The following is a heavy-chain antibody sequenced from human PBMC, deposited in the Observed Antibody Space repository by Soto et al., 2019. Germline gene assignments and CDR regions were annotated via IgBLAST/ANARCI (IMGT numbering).Heavy chain of an antibody. Sequence: PSETLSLTCAVSGGSISSSNWWSWVRQPPGKGLEWIGEIYHSGSTNYNPSLKSRVTISVDKSKNQFSLKLSSVTAADTAVYYCARDSGSYFSYYFDYWGQGTLVTVSS. D-gene: IGHD1-26*01. CDR2: IYHSGST. CDR3: ARDSGSYFSYYFDY. J-gene: IGHJ4*02. CDR1: GGSISSSNW. V-gene: IGHV4-4*02.